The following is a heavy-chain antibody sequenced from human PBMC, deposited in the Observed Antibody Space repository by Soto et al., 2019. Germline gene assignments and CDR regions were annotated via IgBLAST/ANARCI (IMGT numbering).Heavy chain of an antibody. CDR1: GFLFSSYA. D-gene: IGHD4-17*01. J-gene: IGHJ4*02. V-gene: IGHV3-23*01. CDR2: ISDGGGST. Sequence: EVQLLESGGGLVQPGGSLRLSCAASGFLFSSYAMSWVRQAPGRGLEWVSAISDGGGSTYYADSVKGRFTISRDNSKNTLWLQMNSLRAEDTAVYYCAKRRWTSPGLDYWGQGTLVTVSS. CDR3: AKRRWTSPGLDY.